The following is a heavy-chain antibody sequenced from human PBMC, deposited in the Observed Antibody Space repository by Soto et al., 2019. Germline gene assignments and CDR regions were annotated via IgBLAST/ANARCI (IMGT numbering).Heavy chain of an antibody. Sequence: SSETLSLTCAVSGGSISSSNWWSWVRQPPGKGLEWIGEIYHSGSTNYNPSLKSRVTISVDKSKNQFSLKLSSVTAADTAVYYCARDQGGSFFPSWFAPPGDLFDFRAQGTSDTGS. V-gene: IGHV4-4*02. CDR2: IYHSGST. D-gene: IGHD1-26*01. CDR3: ARDQGGSFFPSWFAPPGDLFDF. CDR1: GGSISSSNW. J-gene: IGHJ3*01.